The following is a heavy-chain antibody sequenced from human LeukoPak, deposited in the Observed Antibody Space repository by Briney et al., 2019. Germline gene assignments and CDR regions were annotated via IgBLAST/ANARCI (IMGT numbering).Heavy chain of an antibody. V-gene: IGHV3-23*01. D-gene: IGHD3-3*01. CDR2: ISGSGGST. Sequence: GGSLRLSCAASGFTFSSYAMSWVRQAPGKGLEWVSAISGSGGSTYYADSVKGRFTISRDNSKNTLYLQMNSLRAEDTAVYYCAKDRKIADYDFWSGYGYYFDYWGQGTLVTVSS. J-gene: IGHJ4*02. CDR1: GFTFSSYA. CDR3: AKDRKIADYDFWSGYGYYFDY.